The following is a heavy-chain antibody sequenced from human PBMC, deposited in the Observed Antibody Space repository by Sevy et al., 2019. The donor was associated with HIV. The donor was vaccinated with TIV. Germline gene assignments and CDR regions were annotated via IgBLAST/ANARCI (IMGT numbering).Heavy chain of an antibody. Sequence: GGSLRLSCNASGITFSTSVMNWVRQSPDGGLKSVSSISGDTYYTHYADSMRGRFIVSRDNAKNSLFLEMNSLTVEDTAVYYCTRASLLGYCSTTSCYYAFDIWGPGTVVTVSS. D-gene: IGHD2-2*01. V-gene: IGHV3-21*01. J-gene: IGHJ3*02. CDR3: TRASLLGYCSTTSCYYAFDI. CDR2: ISGDTYYT. CDR1: GITFSTSV.